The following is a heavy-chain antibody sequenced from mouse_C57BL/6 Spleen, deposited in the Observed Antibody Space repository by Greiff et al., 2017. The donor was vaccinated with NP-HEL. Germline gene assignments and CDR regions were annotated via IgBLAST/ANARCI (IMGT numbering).Heavy chain of an antibody. CDR3: SFYYAMDY. CDR1: GYSITSGYY. J-gene: IGHJ4*01. Sequence: EESGPGLVKPSQSLSLTCSVTGYSITSGYYWNWIRQFPGNKLEWMGYISYDGSNNYNTSLKNRISITRDTSKNQFFLKLNSVTTEDTATYYCSFYYAMDYWGQGTSVTVSS. CDR2: ISYDGSN. V-gene: IGHV3-6*01.